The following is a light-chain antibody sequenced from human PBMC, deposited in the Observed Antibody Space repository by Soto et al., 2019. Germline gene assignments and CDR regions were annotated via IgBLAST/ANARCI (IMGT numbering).Light chain of an antibody. V-gene: IGLV2-14*01. CDR3: CSYTSSKTLV. J-gene: IGLJ3*02. Sequence: QSALTQPASVSGSPGQSITISCTGASNNIGGDNYVSWYQHHPGKAPKLVLYEVSNRPSGISHRFSGSKLGSTASLTISELQAEDEADYFCCSYTSSKTLVFGGGTKVTVL. CDR1: SNNIGGDNY. CDR2: EVS.